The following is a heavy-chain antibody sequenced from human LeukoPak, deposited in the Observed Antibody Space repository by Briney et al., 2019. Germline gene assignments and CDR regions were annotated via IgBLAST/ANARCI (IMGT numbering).Heavy chain of an antibody. J-gene: IGHJ6*04. CDR1: GFTFSSYG. D-gene: IGHD3-10*02. CDR2: ISGSGGST. Sequence: GGSLRLSCAASGFTFSSYGMSWVRQAPGKGLEWVSAISGSGGSTYYADSVKGRFTISRDNAKNSLYLQMNSLRAEDTAVYYCAELGITMIGGVWGKGTTVTISS. CDR3: AELGITMIGGV. V-gene: IGHV3-23*01.